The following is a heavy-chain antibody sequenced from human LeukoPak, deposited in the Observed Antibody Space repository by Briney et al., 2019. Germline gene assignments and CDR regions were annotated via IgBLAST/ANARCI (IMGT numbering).Heavy chain of an antibody. CDR3: ARGGDDNSFDY. CDR1: GFTVSSNY. D-gene: IGHD3-16*01. Sequence: PGGALRLSCAPSGFTVSSNYMSWVRQAPGKGLEWVSLIYSGGTTYYADSVKGRFTISRDNSKNTLYLQMNSLRAEDTAVYYCARGGDDNSFDYWGQGTLVTVSS. J-gene: IGHJ4*02. CDR2: IYSGGTT. V-gene: IGHV3-53*01.